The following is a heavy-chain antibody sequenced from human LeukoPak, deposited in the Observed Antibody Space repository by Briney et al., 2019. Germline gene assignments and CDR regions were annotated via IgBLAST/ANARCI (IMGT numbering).Heavy chain of an antibody. J-gene: IGHJ4*02. CDR3: AREGVTKYYFDY. V-gene: IGHV4-59*01. Sequence: PSETLSLTCTLSGGSLSSYYGSWLRPTPGGGGEWIGYIYYSGSTDYNPSLKSRVTISVDTSKNQFSLKLSSVTAADTAVYYCAREGVTKYYFDYWGQGTLVTVSS. CDR1: GGSLSSYY. D-gene: IGHD4-11*01. CDR2: IYYSGST.